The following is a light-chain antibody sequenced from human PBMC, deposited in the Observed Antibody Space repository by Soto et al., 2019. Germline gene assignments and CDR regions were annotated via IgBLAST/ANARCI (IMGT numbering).Light chain of an antibody. Sequence: EIVLTQSPGTLSLSPGERATLSCRASQSVYNNFLAWYQQKPGQAPRLLINGASNRATGIPDRFSGSGSGTDFSLTINRLEPEDFAVYFCQQYGSSPRTFGEGTKVAIK. V-gene: IGKV3-20*01. CDR2: GAS. J-gene: IGKJ4*02. CDR3: QQYGSSPRT. CDR1: QSVYNNF.